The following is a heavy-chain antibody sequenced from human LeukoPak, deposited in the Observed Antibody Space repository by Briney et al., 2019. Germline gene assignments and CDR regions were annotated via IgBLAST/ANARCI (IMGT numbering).Heavy chain of an antibody. D-gene: IGHD5-18*01. V-gene: IGHV1-69*04. CDR2: IIPILGIA. Sequence: SVKVSCKASGGTFSSYAISWVRQAPGQGLEWMGRIIPILGIANYAQKFQGRVTITADKSTSTAHMELSSLRSEDTAVYYCARAPSQLWLDYWGQGTLVTVSS. CDR3: ARAPSQLWLDY. J-gene: IGHJ4*02. CDR1: GGTFSSYA.